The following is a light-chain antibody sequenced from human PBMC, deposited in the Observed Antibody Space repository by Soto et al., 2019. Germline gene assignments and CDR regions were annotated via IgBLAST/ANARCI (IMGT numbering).Light chain of an antibody. CDR1: QSIDSR. CDR3: QQLKNYPIT. Sequence: DIQMTQSPSTLSASLLDRVTITCRASQSIDSRLAWYQHKPGKAPKLLIYAASALHSGVPSRFSGSGSGTDFTLTISSLQPEDFAIYFCQQLKNYPITFGQGTRLEIK. CDR2: AAS. J-gene: IGKJ5*01. V-gene: IGKV1-5*01.